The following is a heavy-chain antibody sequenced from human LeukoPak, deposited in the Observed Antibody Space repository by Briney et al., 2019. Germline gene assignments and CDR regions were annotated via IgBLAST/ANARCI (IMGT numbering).Heavy chain of an antibody. J-gene: IGHJ4*02. D-gene: IGHD3-10*01. CDR3: ARPSTSGSGTYSFDY. CDR2: MYYSGTT. CDR1: GGPISSNSYY. V-gene: IGHV4-39*01. Sequence: SETLSLTCTVSGGPISSNSYYWGWIRQPPGKGLEWIGSMYYSGTTYYNPSLKSRVTISVDTSKNQFSLKLSSVTAADTAVYYCARPSTSGSGTYSFDYWGQETLVTVSS.